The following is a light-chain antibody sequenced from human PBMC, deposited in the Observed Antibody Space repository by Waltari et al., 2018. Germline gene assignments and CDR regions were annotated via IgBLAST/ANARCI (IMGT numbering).Light chain of an antibody. Sequence: DIQMSQSPSTLSASVGDTVTITCRASQDINSWLAWYQQKPGKAPKLLSYRASILETGVPSRFSGSGFGTDFALTISSLQPDDFATYYCQHFNTELGRTFGGGTKVDIK. CDR2: RAS. CDR3: QHFNTELGRT. V-gene: IGKV1-5*03. CDR1: QDINSW. J-gene: IGKJ4*01.